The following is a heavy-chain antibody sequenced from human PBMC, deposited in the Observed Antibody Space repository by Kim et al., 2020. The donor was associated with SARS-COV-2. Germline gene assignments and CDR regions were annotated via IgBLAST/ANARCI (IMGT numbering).Heavy chain of an antibody. CDR1: GGSFSGYY. CDR2: INHSGST. CDR3: PLMITFGGVILDY. D-gene: IGHD3-16*01. J-gene: IGHJ4*02. V-gene: IGHV4-34*01. Sequence: SETLSLTCAVYGGSFSGYYWSLIRQPPGKGLEWIGEINHSGSTNYNPTLKSRVTISVDTSKNQFSLKLSSVTAADTAVYYCPLMITFGGVILDYWGQGTLVTVSS.